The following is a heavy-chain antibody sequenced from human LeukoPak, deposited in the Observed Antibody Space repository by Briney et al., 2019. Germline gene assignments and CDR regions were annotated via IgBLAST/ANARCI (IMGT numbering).Heavy chain of an antibody. CDR3: ARVGGSGQTDY. J-gene: IGHJ4*02. Sequence: GGSLRLSCAASGFTFSSYAMHWVRQAPGKGLEWVAVISYDGSNKYYADSVKGRFTISRDNSKNTLYLQMNSLRTEDTAVYYCARVGGSGQTDYWGQGTLVIVSS. D-gene: IGHD3-10*01. V-gene: IGHV3-30*14. CDR1: GFTFSSYA. CDR2: ISYDGSNK.